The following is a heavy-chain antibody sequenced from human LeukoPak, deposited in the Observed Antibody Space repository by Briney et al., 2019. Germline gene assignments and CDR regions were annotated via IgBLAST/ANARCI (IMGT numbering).Heavy chain of an antibody. D-gene: IGHD3-10*01. CDR3: AHTTMVRGVISCFDY. CDR2: IYWDDDK. J-gene: IGHJ4*02. V-gene: IGHV2-5*02. CDR1: GFSLSTSGVG. Sequence: SGPTLVNPTQTLTLTCTFSGFSLSTSGVGVGWIRQPPGKALARLALIYWDDDKRYSPSLKSRLTITKDTSKNQVVLTMTNMDPVDTATYYCAHTTMVRGVISCFDYWGQGTLVTVSS.